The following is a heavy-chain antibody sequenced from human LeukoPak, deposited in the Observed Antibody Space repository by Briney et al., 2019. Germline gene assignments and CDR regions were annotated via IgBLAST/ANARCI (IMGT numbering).Heavy chain of an antibody. CDR3: ARVNGFLAQVP. J-gene: IGHJ5*02. V-gene: IGHV1-18*01. Sequence: ASVKVSCKASGYTFTSYPISWVRQAPGQGLEWMGWISTFNGNTNYAQKFQGRVTMTTDTSTSTAYMELRSLRSDDTAVYYCARVNGFLAQVPWGQGPLVTVSS. CDR1: GYTFTSYP. D-gene: IGHD3-3*01. CDR2: ISTFNGNT.